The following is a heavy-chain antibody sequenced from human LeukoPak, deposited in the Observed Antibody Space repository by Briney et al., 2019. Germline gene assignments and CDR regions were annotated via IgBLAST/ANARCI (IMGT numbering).Heavy chain of an antibody. J-gene: IGHJ3*02. D-gene: IGHD5-24*01. CDR2: IYYSGST. Sequence: SETLSLTCTVSGGSISSSSYYWGWIRQPPGKGLEWVGSIYYSGSTYYNPSLKSRVTISVDTSKNQFSLKLSSVTAADTAVYYCARLAMVATTLGAFDIWGQGTMVTVSS. CDR1: GGSISSSSYY. CDR3: ARLAMVATTLGAFDI. V-gene: IGHV4-39*07.